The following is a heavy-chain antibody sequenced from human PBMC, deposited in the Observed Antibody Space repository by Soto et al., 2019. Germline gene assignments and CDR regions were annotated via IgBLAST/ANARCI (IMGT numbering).Heavy chain of an antibody. Sequence: SETLSLTCAVYGGSFSGYYWSWIRQPPGKGLEWIGEINHSGSTNYNPSLKSRVTISVDTSKNQFSLKLSSVTAADTAVYYCARGPLKSIVGATVSHTATFFDIWGQGTMVTVSS. D-gene: IGHD1-26*01. CDR1: GGSFSGYY. CDR3: ARGPLKSIVGATVSHTATFFDI. CDR2: INHSGST. V-gene: IGHV4-34*01. J-gene: IGHJ3*02.